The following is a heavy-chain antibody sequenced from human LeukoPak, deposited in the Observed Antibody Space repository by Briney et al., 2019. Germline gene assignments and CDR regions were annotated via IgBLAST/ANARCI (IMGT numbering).Heavy chain of an antibody. CDR1: GFTFSSYW. CDR3: ARDVSGYDYDY. J-gene: IGHJ4*02. D-gene: IGHD5-12*01. V-gene: IGHV3-7*01. Sequence: GGSLRLSCAAPGFTFSSYWMSWVRQAPGKGLEWVANIKQDGSEKYYVDSVKGRFTISRDNAKNSLYLQMNSLRAEDTAAYYCARDVSGYDYDYWGQGTLVTVSS. CDR2: IKQDGSEK.